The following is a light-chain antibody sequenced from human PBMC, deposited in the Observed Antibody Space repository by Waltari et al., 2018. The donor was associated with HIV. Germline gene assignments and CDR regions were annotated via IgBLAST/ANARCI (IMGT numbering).Light chain of an antibody. Sequence: QSVLTQPPPASGTPGQRVTIPCSGSSSNIGSNAGNWYQQLPGTAPKLLIYSNNQRPSGVPDRFSGSKSGTSASLAISGLQSEDEADYYCASWDDSLNGYVFGTGTKVTVL. CDR3: ASWDDSLNGYV. CDR1: SSNIGSNA. CDR2: SNN. V-gene: IGLV1-44*01. J-gene: IGLJ1*01.